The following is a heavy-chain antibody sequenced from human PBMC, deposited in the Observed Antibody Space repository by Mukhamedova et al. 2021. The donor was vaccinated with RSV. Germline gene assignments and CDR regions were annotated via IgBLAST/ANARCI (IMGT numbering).Heavy chain of an antibody. Sequence: GRIRSNTDGGTTDSAAPVKGRVTISRDDSKNTVYLQMDSLQSEDTAVYYCSIDPSEARSPFAYWGQGTLVTVSS. CDR2: IRSNTDGGTT. J-gene: IGHJ4*02. D-gene: IGHD6-6*01. CDR3: SIDPSEARSPFAY. V-gene: IGHV3-15*01.